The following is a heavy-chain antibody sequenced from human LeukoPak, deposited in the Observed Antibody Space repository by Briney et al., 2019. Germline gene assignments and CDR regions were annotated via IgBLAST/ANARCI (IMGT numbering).Heavy chain of an antibody. Sequence: ASVKVSCKASGYTFTSYGINWVRQAPGQGLEWMGWISAYNGNTNYAQKLQGRVTMTTDTSTSTAYMELRSLRSDDTAVYYCARVWGELRRWLQLPGYWYFDLWGRGTLVTVSS. V-gene: IGHV1-18*01. CDR2: ISAYNGNT. J-gene: IGHJ2*01. CDR3: ARVWGELRRWLQLPGYWYFDL. D-gene: IGHD5-24*01. CDR1: GYTFTSYG.